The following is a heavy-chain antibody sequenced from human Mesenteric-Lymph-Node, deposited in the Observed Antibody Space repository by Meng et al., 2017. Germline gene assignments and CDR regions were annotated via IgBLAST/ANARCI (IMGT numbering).Heavy chain of an antibody. CDR2: ISPEGGSQ. CDR1: GLTLSSHP. Sequence: GESLKISCAASGLTLSSHPAHWVRQAPGKGLEWVAVISPEGGSQRYTDSVKGRFTISRDNSKDTLYLQMNSLSADDTAVYYCAREFRSSGRAGTFDIWGQGAVVTVSS. J-gene: IGHJ3*02. V-gene: IGHV3-30*04. D-gene: IGHD3-22*01. CDR3: AREFRSSGRAGTFDI.